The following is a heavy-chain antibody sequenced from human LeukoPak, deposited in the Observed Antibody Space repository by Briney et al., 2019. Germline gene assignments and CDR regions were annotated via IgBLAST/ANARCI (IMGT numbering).Heavy chain of an antibody. CDR3: ARDQDYGCNYHYYYYYMYV. CDR2: INSYGSST. V-gene: IGHV3-74*01. J-gene: IGHJ6*03. Sequence: PWGSLRLSCAASVFTFSSYWMHWVLQAPGKGLVWVSRINSYGSSTSYADSVKGRLTISRDNGKNTLYLQTNSLRAEDTAVYYCARDQDYGCNYHYYYYYMYVWGKGTTVTVSS. D-gene: IGHD4/OR15-4a*01. CDR1: VFTFSSYW.